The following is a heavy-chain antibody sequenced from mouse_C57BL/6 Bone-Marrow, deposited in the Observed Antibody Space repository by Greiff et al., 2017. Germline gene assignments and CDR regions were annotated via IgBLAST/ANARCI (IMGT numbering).Heavy chain of an antibody. CDR3: ARDYYGSSAWFAY. CDR2: IYIGNGYT. D-gene: IGHD1-1*01. CDR1: GYTFTSYG. J-gene: IGHJ3*01. Sequence: VQLQQSGAELVRPGSSVKMSCKTSGYTFTSYGINWVKQRPGQGLEWIGYIYIGNGYTAYNEKFKGKATLTSDTSSSTAYMQLSSLTSEDSAIYFCARDYYGSSAWFAYWGQGTLVTVSA. V-gene: IGHV1-58*01.